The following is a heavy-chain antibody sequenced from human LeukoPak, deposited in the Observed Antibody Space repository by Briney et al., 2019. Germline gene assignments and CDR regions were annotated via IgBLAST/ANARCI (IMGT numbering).Heavy chain of an antibody. CDR1: GFTFDDYA. J-gene: IGHJ1*01. D-gene: IGHD3-3*01. Sequence: GGSLRLSCAASGFTFDDYAMHWVRQAPGKGLEWVSGISGNSGSIGYADSVKGRFTISRDNAKNSLYLQMNSLRAEDTAVYYCARGTYYDFWSGYSSSTEYFQHWGQGTLVTVSS. CDR3: ARGTYYDFWSGYSSSTEYFQH. CDR2: ISGNSGSI. V-gene: IGHV3-9*01.